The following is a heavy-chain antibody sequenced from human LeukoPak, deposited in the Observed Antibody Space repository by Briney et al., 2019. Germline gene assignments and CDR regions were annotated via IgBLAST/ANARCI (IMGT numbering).Heavy chain of an antibody. CDR3: ARGLEQQLPYYYYYMDV. CDR1: GGSFSGYY. CDR2: INHSGST. J-gene: IGHJ6*03. V-gene: IGHV4-34*01. D-gene: IGHD6-13*01. Sequence: SETLLLTCAVYGGSFSGYYWSWFRHPPGKGLVGFGEINHSGSTNYNQSHKSQVPISVDTSKNQFSLKLSSVTAADTAVNYCARGLEQQLPYYYYYMDVWGKGTTVTVSS.